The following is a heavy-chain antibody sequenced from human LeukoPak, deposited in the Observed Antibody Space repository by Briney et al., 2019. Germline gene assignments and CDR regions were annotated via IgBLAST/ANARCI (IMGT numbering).Heavy chain of an antibody. J-gene: IGHJ4*02. CDR3: TRLSGDNWNYGGNFDS. Sequence: ASETLSLTCAVYGGSFSGYYWSWIRQPPGKGLEWIGEINHSGSTNYNPSLKSRVTISVDTSKNQFSLKLSSVTAEDTAVYYCTRLSGDNWNYGGNFDSWGQGTLVTVSS. D-gene: IGHD1-7*01. CDR2: INHSGST. CDR1: GGSFSGYY. V-gene: IGHV4-34*01.